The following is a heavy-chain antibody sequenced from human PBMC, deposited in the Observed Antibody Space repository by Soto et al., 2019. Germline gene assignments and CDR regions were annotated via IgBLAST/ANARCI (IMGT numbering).Heavy chain of an antibody. V-gene: IGHV3-23*01. Sequence: GGSLRLSCAASGFTFTSYTMSWVRQASGKGLEWVSAIASGGATFFADSVKGRLTISRDNSKNTLFLQINSLRAEDTAVYYCAKEYSGTSAIDYWGQGTLVTVSS. J-gene: IGHJ4*02. CDR3: AKEYSGTSAIDY. CDR1: GFTFTSYT. CDR2: IASGGAT. D-gene: IGHD1-26*01.